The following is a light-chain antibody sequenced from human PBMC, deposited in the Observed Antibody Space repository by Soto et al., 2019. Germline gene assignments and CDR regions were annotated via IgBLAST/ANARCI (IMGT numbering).Light chain of an antibody. CDR2: DVI. CDR1: SSDIGGYNF. V-gene: IGLV2-14*03. J-gene: IGLJ2*01. Sequence: QSVLTQPASVSGSPGQSITIACTGSSSDIGGYNFVSWYHQHPGKAPKLMIYDVIKRPSGVSSRFAGSKSGNTASLTISGLRAEDEADYYCSSYTTTTTAVFGGGTKLTVL. CDR3: SSYTTTTTAV.